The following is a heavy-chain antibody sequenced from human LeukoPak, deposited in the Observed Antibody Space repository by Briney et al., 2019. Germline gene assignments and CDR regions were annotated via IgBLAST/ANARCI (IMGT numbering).Heavy chain of an antibody. D-gene: IGHD3-22*01. CDR2: SSGGGGNT. Sequence: GGSLRLSCAASGFTFSSYAMSWVRQAPGKGLEWVSASSGGGGNTYYADSVKGRFTISRDNSKNTLYLQINSLRAEDTAVYYCARYYYDSSGYARWYFYYGMDVWGQGTTVTVSS. CDR1: GFTFSSYA. J-gene: IGHJ6*02. CDR3: ARYYYDSSGYARWYFYYGMDV. V-gene: IGHV3-23*01.